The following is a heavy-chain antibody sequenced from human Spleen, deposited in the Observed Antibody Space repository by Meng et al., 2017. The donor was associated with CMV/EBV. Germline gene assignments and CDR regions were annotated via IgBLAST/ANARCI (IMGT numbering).Heavy chain of an antibody. CDR3: ARFSNWFDP. J-gene: IGHJ5*02. CDR2: IIPILGIA. V-gene: IGHV1-69*02. CDR1: GYTFSRYH. Sequence: KVSCTASGYTFSRYHINWVRQAPGQGLEWMGRIIPILGIANYAQKFQGRVTITADKSTSTAYMELSSLRSEDTAVYYCARFSNWFDPWGQGTLVTVSS.